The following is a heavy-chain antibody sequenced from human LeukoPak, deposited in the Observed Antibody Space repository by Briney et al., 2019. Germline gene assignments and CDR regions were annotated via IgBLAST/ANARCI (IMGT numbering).Heavy chain of an antibody. CDR1: GLTFSGSA. CDR2: IRNKANSYAT. V-gene: IGHV3-73*01. J-gene: IGHJ5*02. CDR3: TRPGGHYVESSGNGGFDP. D-gene: IGHD3-22*01. Sequence: GGSLRLSCAASGLTFSGSAIRWVRQASGKGREWGGRIRNKANSYATEYAACVKDRFTISRDDSKDTAYLQMNRLNTEDTDVYYCTRPGGHYVESSGNGGFDPWGQGTLVTVSS.